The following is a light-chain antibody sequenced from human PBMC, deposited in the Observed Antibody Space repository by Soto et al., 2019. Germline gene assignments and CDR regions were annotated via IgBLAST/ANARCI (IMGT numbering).Light chain of an antibody. J-gene: IGKJ1*01. Sequence: EIVLTQSPGTLSLSPGERATLSCRASQSISISYLAWYQQQPGQAPRRLIYSTSTRATGIPDRFSGSGSGTDFTLTISKLEPGDFAVYYCQQYGGSSWTFGQGTKVEI. V-gene: IGKV3-20*01. CDR2: STS. CDR1: QSISISY. CDR3: QQYGGSSWT.